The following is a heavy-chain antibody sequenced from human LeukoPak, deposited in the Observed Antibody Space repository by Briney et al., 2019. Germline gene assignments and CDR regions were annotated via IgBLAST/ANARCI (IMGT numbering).Heavy chain of an antibody. V-gene: IGHV3-23*01. Sequence: GGSLRLSCAASGITFSSYAMSWVRQAPGKGLEWVSATTDSGGRTYYADSVKGRFTISRDNSKNTLYLQMNSLRAEDTAVYYCVVVTGSWWGQGTLVTVSS. CDR3: VVVTGSW. D-gene: IGHD2-21*02. J-gene: IGHJ4*02. CDR2: TTDSGGRT. CDR1: GITFSSYA.